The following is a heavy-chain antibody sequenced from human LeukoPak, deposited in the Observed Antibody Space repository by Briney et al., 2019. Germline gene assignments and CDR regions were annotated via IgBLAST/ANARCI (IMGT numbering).Heavy chain of an antibody. CDR3: AREMDYGSSGYYYVTDAFDT. Sequence: SETLSLTCTLSGGSISTSSYYWGWIRQTPGKGLEWIGTIYYAGKTFYNPSLKSRVTIAIDRSETQFSLKLSSVTAADTAVYYCAREMDYGSSGYYYVTDAFDTWGQGIKVIVAS. V-gene: IGHV4-39*07. J-gene: IGHJ3*02. CDR2: IYYAGKT. D-gene: IGHD3-22*01. CDR1: GGSISTSSYY.